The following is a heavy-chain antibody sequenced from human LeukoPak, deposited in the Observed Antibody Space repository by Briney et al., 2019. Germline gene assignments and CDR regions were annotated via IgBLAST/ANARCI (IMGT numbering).Heavy chain of an antibody. J-gene: IGHJ5*02. V-gene: IGHV3-48*03. D-gene: IGHD2-2*01. CDR1: GFTFSSYE. Sequence: GGSLRLSCAASGFTFSSYEMNWVRQAPGKGLKWVSYISSSGSTIYYADSVKGRFTISRDNAKNSLYLQMNSLRAEDTAVYYCARELVVPAANDWFDPWGQGTLVTVSS. CDR3: ARELVVPAANDWFDP. CDR2: ISSSGSTI.